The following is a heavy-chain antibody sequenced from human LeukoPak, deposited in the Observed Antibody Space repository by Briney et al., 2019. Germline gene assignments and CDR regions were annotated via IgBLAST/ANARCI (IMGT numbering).Heavy chain of an antibody. CDR1: GGSIRNFY. J-gene: IGHJ4*02. Sequence: SETLSLTCTVSGGSIRNFYWSWIRQPPGKGLEWIGYIYYSGTTKYNPSLKSRVTISVDTSKNQFSLKLSSVTAADTAVYYCARREENSPPYYWGQGTLVTVSS. CDR2: IYYSGTT. CDR3: ARREENSPPYY. D-gene: IGHD5-24*01. V-gene: IGHV4-59*12.